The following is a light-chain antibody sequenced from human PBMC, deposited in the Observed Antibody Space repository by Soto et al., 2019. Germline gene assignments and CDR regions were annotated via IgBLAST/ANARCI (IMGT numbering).Light chain of an antibody. CDR1: QDISNF. V-gene: IGKV1-9*01. CDR2: AAS. CDR3: QHYYNYPWT. J-gene: IGKJ1*01. Sequence: DIQLTQSPSFLSASVGDRVTITCRASQDISNFLAWYQQKPGKAPKLLIYAASTLQSGVPSRFSGSGSGREFTLTISSLQPDDFSSYYCQHYYNYPWTFGQGTKVDIK.